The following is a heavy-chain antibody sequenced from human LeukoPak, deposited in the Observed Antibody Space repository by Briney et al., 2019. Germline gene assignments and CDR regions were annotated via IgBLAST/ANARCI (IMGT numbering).Heavy chain of an antibody. CDR1: GYTFTGYY. Sequence: GESLKISCKGSGYTFTGYYMHWVRQAPGQGLEWMGWINPNSGGTNYAQKFQGRVTMTRDTSISTAYMELSRLRSDDTAVYYCARDWTRITMIVEVNNWFDPWGQGTLVTVSS. V-gene: IGHV1-2*02. CDR2: INPNSGGT. CDR3: ARDWTRITMIVEVNNWFDP. J-gene: IGHJ5*02. D-gene: IGHD3-22*01.